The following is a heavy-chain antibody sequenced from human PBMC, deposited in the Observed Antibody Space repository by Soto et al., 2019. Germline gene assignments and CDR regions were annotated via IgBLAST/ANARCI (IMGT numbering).Heavy chain of an antibody. CDR1: GGSFSGYY. J-gene: IGHJ6*03. Sequence: SETLSLTCAVYGGSFSGYYWSWIRQPPGKGLEWIGEINHSGSTNYNPSLKSRVTISVDTSKNQFSLKLSSVTAADTAVYYCARPGWSYYYYMDVWGKGTTVTVSS. CDR3: ARPGWSYYYYMDV. D-gene: IGHD6-19*01. CDR2: INHSGST. V-gene: IGHV4-34*01.